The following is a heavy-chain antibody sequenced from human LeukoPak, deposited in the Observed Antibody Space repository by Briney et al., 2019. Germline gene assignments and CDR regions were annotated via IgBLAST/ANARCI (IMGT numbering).Heavy chain of an antibody. D-gene: IGHD3-9*01. CDR2: ISSSGSTI. V-gene: IGHV3-48*03. CDR1: GFTFSSYE. Sequence: LPGGSLRLSCAASGFTFSSYEMNWVRQAPGKGLEGVSYISSSGSTIYYADSVKGRFTISRDNAKNSLYLQMNSLRAEDTAVYYCARDPLGYDILTGYTPRYFDYWGQGTLVTVSS. CDR3: ARDPLGYDILTGYTPRYFDY. J-gene: IGHJ4*02.